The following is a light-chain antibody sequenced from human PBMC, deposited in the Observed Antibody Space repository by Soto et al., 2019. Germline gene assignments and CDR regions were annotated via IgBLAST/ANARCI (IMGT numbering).Light chain of an antibody. CDR1: QTVRNNY. V-gene: IGKV3-20*01. Sequence: EFVLTQSPGTLSLSPGERATLSCRASQTVRNNYLAWYQQKPGQAPRLLIYDASSRATGIPDRFSGGGSGTDFTLTISRLEPEDFAVYYCQQYNNWPRTFGQGTKVDNK. CDR2: DAS. CDR3: QQYNNWPRT. J-gene: IGKJ1*01.